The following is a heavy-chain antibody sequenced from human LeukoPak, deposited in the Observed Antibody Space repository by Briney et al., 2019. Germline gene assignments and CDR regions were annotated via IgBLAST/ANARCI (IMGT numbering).Heavy chain of an antibody. CDR2: INPSGGST. CDR1: GYTFTSYY. CDR3: ARDPRPPQLAYCGGDCYSNWFDP. D-gene: IGHD2-21*02. Sequence: ASVKVSCKASGYTFTSYYMHWVRQAPGQGLEWMGIINPSGGSTSYAQKFQGRVTMTRDTSTSTVYMELSSLRSKDTAVYYCARDPRPPQLAYCGGDCYSNWFDPWGQGTLVTVSS. J-gene: IGHJ5*02. V-gene: IGHV1-46*01.